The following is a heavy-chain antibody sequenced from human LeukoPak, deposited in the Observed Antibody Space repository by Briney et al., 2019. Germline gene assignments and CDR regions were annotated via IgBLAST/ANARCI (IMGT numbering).Heavy chain of an antibody. CDR3: AREVYIVAAFDY. Sequence: GGSLRLSCAASGFTFSSYGMHWVRQAPGKGLEWVAVISYDGSNKYYADSVKGRFTISRDNSKNTLYLQMNSLRAEDTAVYYCAREVYIVAAFDYWGQGTLVTVSS. D-gene: IGHD5-12*01. CDR1: GFTFSSYG. V-gene: IGHV3-30*03. J-gene: IGHJ4*02. CDR2: ISYDGSNK.